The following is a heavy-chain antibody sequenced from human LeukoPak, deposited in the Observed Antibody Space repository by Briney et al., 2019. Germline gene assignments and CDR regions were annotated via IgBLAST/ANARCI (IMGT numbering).Heavy chain of an antibody. CDR1: GFTFSNYW. J-gene: IGHJ4*02. CDR3: ARAASNSGWYGSVDY. CDR2: IKQYGSEK. V-gene: IGHV3-7*05. D-gene: IGHD6-19*01. Sequence: PGGSLRLSCAASGFTFSNYWMIWVRQAPGEGLEWVGNIKQYGSEKRYADSVRGRFSISRDNAKNSLYLQMNTLRAEDTALYYCARAASNSGWYGSVDYWGQGTLVTVSS.